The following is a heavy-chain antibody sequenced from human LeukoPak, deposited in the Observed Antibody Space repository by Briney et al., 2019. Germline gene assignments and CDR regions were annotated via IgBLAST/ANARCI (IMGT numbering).Heavy chain of an antibody. V-gene: IGHV4-39*01. CDR2: IYYDGST. Sequence: SETLSLTCTVSGGSITRSSYYWGRIRQPPGKGLEWIGSIYYDGSTYFNPSLKTRVTISVDTSRNQFSLRLSSVTAADTVVYSCGRRATSGWFDPWGQGTLVTVSS. CDR3: GRRATSGWFDP. CDR1: GGSITRSSYY. D-gene: IGHD1-26*01. J-gene: IGHJ5*02.